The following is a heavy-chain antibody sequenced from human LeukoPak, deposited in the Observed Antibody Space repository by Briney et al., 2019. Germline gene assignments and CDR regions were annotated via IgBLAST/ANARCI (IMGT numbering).Heavy chain of an antibody. CDR1: GGSISSYY. Sequence: KASETLSLTCTVSGGSISSYYWSWIRQPPGKGLEWIGYIYYSGSTNYNPSLKSRVTISVDTSKNQFSLKLRSVTAADTAVYYCARVSGYHWGSFYDYWGQGTLVTVSS. CDR3: ARVSGYHWGSFYDY. CDR2: IYYSGST. V-gene: IGHV4-59*01. J-gene: IGHJ4*02. D-gene: IGHD5-12*01.